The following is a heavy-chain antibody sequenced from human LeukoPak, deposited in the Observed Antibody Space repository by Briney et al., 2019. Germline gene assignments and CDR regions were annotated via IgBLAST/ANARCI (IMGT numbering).Heavy chain of an antibody. Sequence: GASVKVSCKASGYTFSGTGWYLYWLRQAPGQGLECMGWIYPNNGATAYAQKFQGRVAMTRDTSITTAYMELSRLRPDDTAVYYCARDGPAQMVDFDYWGQGTLVTVSP. V-gene: IGHV1-2*02. CDR1: GYTFSGTGWY. CDR3: ARDGPAQMVDFDY. J-gene: IGHJ4*02. D-gene: IGHD3-10*01. CDR2: IYPNNGAT.